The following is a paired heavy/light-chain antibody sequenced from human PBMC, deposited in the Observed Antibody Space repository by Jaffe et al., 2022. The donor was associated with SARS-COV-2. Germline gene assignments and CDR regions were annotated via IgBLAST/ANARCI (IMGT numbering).Heavy chain of an antibody. V-gene: IGHV3-48*01. J-gene: IGHJ2*01. CDR1: GFTFSSYS. CDR3: ARDRRDPYWYFDL. Sequence: EVQLVESGGGLVQPGGSLRLSCAASGFTFSSYSMNWLRQTPGKGLEWISYIDTSSSTIYYADSVKGRFTISRDNAENSLFLQMNSLRAEDTALYYCARDRRDPYWYFDLWGRGTVVTVSS. CDR2: IDTSSSTI.
Light chain of an antibody. CDR2: GVS. Sequence: EIEVTQSPGTLALSPGERATLSCRTSQSITTTYLAWYQQKPGQALRLLIHGVSSRATGIPDRFSGSGSGTDFTLTINRLELEDFAVYYCQHYGSSPLSFGGGTKVEIK. CDR3: QHYGSSPLS. J-gene: IGKJ4*01. CDR1: QSITTTY. V-gene: IGKV3-20*01.